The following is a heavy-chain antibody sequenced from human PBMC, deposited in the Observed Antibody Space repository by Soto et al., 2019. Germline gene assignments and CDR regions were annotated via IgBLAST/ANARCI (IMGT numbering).Heavy chain of an antibody. V-gene: IGHV3-53*01. CDR2: LYSSGTT. CDR1: GFSVSANY. Sequence: EVQLVESGGGLTQPGGSLRLSCAASGFSVSANYMNWVRQAPGKGLEWVSILYSSGTTHYADSVKGRFTISRDNSKNTLYRQMNSLRVEDTAVYYCARARSPTMRVVTDPWYFDVWGRGTLLSVSS. J-gene: IGHJ2*01. CDR3: ARARSPTMRVVTDPWYFDV. D-gene: IGHD3-22*01.